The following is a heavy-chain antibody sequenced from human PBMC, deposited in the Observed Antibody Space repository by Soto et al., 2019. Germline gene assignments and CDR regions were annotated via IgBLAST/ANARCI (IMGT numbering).Heavy chain of an antibody. CDR2: ISYDGSNK. CDR3: AKLAAAGRNAFDY. D-gene: IGHD6-13*01. CDR1: WFSFHCYC. V-gene: IGHV3-30*18. Sequence: GGALRLSFAAPWFSFHCYCIHWGRPAPGKGLEWVAVISYDGSNKYYADSVKGRFTISRDNSKNTLYLQMNSLRAEDTAVYYCAKLAAAGRNAFDYWGQGTLVTVSS. J-gene: IGHJ4*02.